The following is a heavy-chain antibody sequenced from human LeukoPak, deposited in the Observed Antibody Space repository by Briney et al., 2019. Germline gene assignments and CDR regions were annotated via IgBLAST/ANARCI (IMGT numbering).Heavy chain of an antibody. J-gene: IGHJ6*03. CDR2: IYTSGST. V-gene: IGHV4-4*07. CDR3: ARSSRKGYYYYYMDV. CDR1: GGSISSYY. D-gene: IGHD6-6*01. Sequence: SETLSLTCTVSGGSISSYYWSWIRQPAGKGLEWIGRIYTSGSTNYNPSLKSRVTMSVDTSKNQFSLKLSSVTAADTAVYYCARSSRKGYYYYYMDVWGKGTTVTISS.